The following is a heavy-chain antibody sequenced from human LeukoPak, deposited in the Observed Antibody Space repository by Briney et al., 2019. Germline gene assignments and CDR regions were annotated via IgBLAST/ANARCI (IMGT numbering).Heavy chain of an antibody. CDR1: GFTFSRHA. V-gene: IGHV3-7*01. Sequence: GGSLRLSCEASGFTFSRHAMSWVRQAPGKGLEWVANIKQDGSEKYYVDSVKGRFTISRDNAKNSLYLQMNSLRAEDTAVYYCARVWRFKSVPFGVVPYYFDYWGQGTLVTVSS. CDR3: ARVWRFKSVPFGVVPYYFDY. D-gene: IGHD3-3*01. CDR2: IKQDGSEK. J-gene: IGHJ4*02.